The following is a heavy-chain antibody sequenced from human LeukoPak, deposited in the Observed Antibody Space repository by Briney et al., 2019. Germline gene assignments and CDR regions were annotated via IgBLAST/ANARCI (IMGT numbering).Heavy chain of an antibody. CDR2: IIPIFGTA. CDR3: ARDSGYCSSTSCYYYYYYYMDV. Sequence: GASVKVSCKASGGTFSSYAISWVRQAPGQGLEWMGGIIPIFGTANYAQKFQGRVTITTDESTSTAYMELSSLRSEDTAVYYCARDSGYCSSTSCYYYYYYYMDVWGKGTTVTVSS. D-gene: IGHD2-2*01. V-gene: IGHV1-69*05. J-gene: IGHJ6*03. CDR1: GGTFSSYA.